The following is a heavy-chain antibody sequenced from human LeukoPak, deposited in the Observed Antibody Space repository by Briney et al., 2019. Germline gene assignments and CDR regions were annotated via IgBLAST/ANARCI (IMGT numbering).Heavy chain of an antibody. J-gene: IGHJ5*02. Sequence: ASVKVSCKASGYTFTSYDINWVRQATGQGLEWMGWMNPNSGNTGYAQKFQGRVTMTRNTSIGTAYMELSSLRSEDTAVYYCARALRTTAAWFDPWGQGTLVTVSS. CDR1: GYTFTSYD. CDR3: ARALRTTAAWFDP. V-gene: IGHV1-8*01. CDR2: MNPNSGNT. D-gene: IGHD1-1*01.